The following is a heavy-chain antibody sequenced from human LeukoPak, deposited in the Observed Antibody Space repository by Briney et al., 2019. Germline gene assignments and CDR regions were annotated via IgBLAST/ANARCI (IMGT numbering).Heavy chain of an antibody. CDR2: INHSGYT. V-gene: IGHV4-34*01. CDR1: GVSFNDYY. J-gene: IGHJ4*02. D-gene: IGHD4-17*01. CDR3: TRMTTGHDY. Sequence: PSETLSLTCAVSGVSFNDYYWSWVRQTPGKGLEWIGEINHSGYTNDSPSLKSRVTLSIDTSRKQFTLNLRSVTVADSGIYYCTRMTTGHDYWGQGTLVTVSS.